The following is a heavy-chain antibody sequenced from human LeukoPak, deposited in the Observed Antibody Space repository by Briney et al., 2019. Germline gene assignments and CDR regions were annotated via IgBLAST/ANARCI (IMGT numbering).Heavy chain of an antibody. CDR2: ISAYNGNT. D-gene: IGHD3-10*02. CDR1: GYTFTSYG. Sequence: GASVKVSCKASGYTFTSYGISWVRQAPGQGLEWMGWISAYNGNTNYAQKLQGRVTMTTDTSTSTAYMELRSLRSDDTAVYYCARNGDGMFGEPRGVSQGYYYYYYMDVWGKGPRSPSP. J-gene: IGHJ6*03. CDR3: ARNGDGMFGEPRGVSQGYYYYYYMDV. V-gene: IGHV1-18*01.